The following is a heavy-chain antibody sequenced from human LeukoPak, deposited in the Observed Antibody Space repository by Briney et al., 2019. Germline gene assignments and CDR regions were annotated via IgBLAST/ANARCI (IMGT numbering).Heavy chain of an antibody. CDR3: ARRSSGSYSDAFDI. CDR1: GYSFSIYW. D-gene: IGHD3-22*01. CDR2: IYLGDSES. Sequence: GESLKISCKGSGYSFSIYWIGWVRQMPGKGLELMGMIYLGDSESRDSPSFQGQVTISADKSISTAYLQWSSLKASDTAMYYCARRSSGSYSDAFDIWGQGTMVTVSS. V-gene: IGHV5-51*01. J-gene: IGHJ3*02.